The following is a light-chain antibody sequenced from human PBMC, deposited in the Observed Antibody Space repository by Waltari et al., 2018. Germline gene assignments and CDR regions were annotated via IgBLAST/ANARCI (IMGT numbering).Light chain of an antibody. CDR1: HGISTN. V-gene: IGKV3-15*01. J-gene: IGKJ4*01. CDR3: QQYNNWPPLT. CDR2: TAS. Sequence: EVVMTQYPATLSVSPGGGATLSCRASHGISTNLAWDQQKPGQAPRLLIYTASTRAAGVPARFSGSGSGTEFTLTISSLQSEDSAVYYCQQYNNWPPLTFGGGTKVEI.